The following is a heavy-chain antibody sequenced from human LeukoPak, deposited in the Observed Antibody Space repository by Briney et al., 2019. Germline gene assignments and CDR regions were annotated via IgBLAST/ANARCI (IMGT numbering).Heavy chain of an antibody. V-gene: IGHV3-21*01. CDR2: ISSSSSYI. D-gene: IGHD6-13*01. CDR3: ASVSGIAAAGYDY. CDR1: GFTFSSYS. J-gene: IGHJ4*02. Sequence: GGSLRLSCAASGFTFSSYSMNWVRQAPGKGLEWVSSISSSSSYIYYADSVKGRFTISRDNAKNSLYLQMNSLRAEDTAVYYCASVSGIAAAGYDYWGQGTLVAVSS.